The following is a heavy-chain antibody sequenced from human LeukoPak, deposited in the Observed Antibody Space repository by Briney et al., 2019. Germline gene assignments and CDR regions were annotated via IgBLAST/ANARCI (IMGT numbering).Heavy chain of an antibody. CDR1: GFTFSSYS. J-gene: IGHJ6*03. Sequence: KPGGSLRLSCAASGFTFSSYSMNWVRQAPGKGLEWVSSISSSSSYIYYADSVKGRFTISRDNAKNSLYPQMNSLRAADTAVYYCAGGSLRFLEWLAYMDVWGKGTTVTVSS. CDR2: ISSSSSYI. V-gene: IGHV3-21*01. CDR3: AGGSLRFLEWLAYMDV. D-gene: IGHD3-3*01.